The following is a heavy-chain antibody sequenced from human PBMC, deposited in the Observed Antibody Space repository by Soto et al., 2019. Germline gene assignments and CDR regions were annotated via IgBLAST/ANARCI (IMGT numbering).Heavy chain of an antibody. Sequence: SGPTLVNPTQTLTLTCTFSGFSLTTSGVGVGWIRQPPGKALEWLAVIFWDGDKRHSPSLQSRLTITKDRPRNEVVLTMTNMDPVDTATYYCAHIFGSWRSYYFDYWGQGTLVTVSS. CDR2: IFWDGDK. J-gene: IGHJ4*02. CDR1: GFSLTTSGVG. D-gene: IGHD1-26*01. V-gene: IGHV2-5*02. CDR3: AHIFGSWRSYYFDY.